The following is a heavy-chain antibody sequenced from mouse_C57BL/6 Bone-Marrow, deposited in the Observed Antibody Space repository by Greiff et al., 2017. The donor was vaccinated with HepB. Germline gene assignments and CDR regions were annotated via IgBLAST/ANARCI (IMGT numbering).Heavy chain of an antibody. D-gene: IGHD1-1*01. Sequence: QVQLQQPGAELVKPGASVKLSCKASGYTFTSYWMHWVQQRPGQGLEWIGMIHPNSGSTNYNEKFKSKATLTVDTSSSTAYMQLSSLTSEDSAVYYCAAIYYYGSSYDWYFDVWGTGTTVTVSS. CDR2: IHPNSGST. CDR3: AAIYYYGSSYDWYFDV. CDR1: GYTFTSYW. V-gene: IGHV1-64*01. J-gene: IGHJ1*03.